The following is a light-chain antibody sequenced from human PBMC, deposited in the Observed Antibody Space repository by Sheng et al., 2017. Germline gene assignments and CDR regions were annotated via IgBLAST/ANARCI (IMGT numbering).Light chain of an antibody. J-gene: IGKJ1*01. CDR2: KAS. CDR3: QQYSDDWS. Sequence: DIQMTQSPSTLSASIGDRVTITCRASQNIRTWLAWYQQKPGKAPKVLIYKASNLESGVPSRFSGGGSGTQFTLTISNLQPDDFATYYCQQYSDDWSFGQGTKVEIK. V-gene: IGKV1-5*03. CDR1: QNIRTW.